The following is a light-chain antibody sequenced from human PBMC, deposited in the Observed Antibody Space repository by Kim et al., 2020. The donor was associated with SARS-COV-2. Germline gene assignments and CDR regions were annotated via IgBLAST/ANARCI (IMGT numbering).Light chain of an antibody. CDR2: DVS. V-gene: IGLV2-14*03. J-gene: IGLJ3*02. CDR1: TSDVSGYNY. CDR3: SSHTSSSTWV. Sequence: GQSFNISCTGTTSDVSGYNYVSSYQPHPGKAPKLMIYDVSNRPSGVSDRFSGSKSGNTASLTVSGLQAEDEADYYCSSHTSSSTWVFGGGTQLTVL.